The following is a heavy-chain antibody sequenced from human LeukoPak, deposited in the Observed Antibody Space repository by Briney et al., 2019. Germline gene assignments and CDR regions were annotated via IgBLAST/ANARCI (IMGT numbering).Heavy chain of an antibody. D-gene: IGHD3-10*01. Sequence: PSETLSLTCTVSGGSISSYYWSWIRQPPGKGLEWIGYIYYSGSTYYNPSLKSRVTISVDTSKNQFSLKLSSVTAADTAVYYCARVTPVYNLDYWGQGTLVTVSS. CDR3: ARVTPVYNLDY. CDR2: IYYSGST. J-gene: IGHJ4*02. V-gene: IGHV4-59*06. CDR1: GGSISSYY.